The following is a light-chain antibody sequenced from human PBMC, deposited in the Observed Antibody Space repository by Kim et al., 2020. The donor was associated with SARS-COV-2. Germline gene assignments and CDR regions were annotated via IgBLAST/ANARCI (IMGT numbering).Light chain of an antibody. CDR2: DVS. CDR3: ISYTNRGTWV. Sequence: GQPITFSDTGTSGDVGGYMEVSWYQHHPGKVPKLIIYDVSERPSVVSDRFSGSKSGNTASLTISGLQAEDEADYYCISYTNRGTWVFGGGTQLTVL. J-gene: IGLJ3*02. V-gene: IGLV2-14*03. CDR1: SGDVGGYME.